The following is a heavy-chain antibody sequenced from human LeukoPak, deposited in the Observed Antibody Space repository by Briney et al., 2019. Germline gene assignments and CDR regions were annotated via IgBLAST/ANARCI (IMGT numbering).Heavy chain of an antibody. CDR2: IYHSGST. Sequence: SETLSLTCTVSGGSISSSSYYWAWIRQPPGKGLEWIGEIYHSGSTNYDPSLKSRVTISVDKSKNQFSLKLTSVTAADTAAYYCARQGDSGWYYFDYWGQGTLVTVSS. CDR1: GGSISSSSYY. CDR3: ARQGDSGWYYFDY. D-gene: IGHD6-19*01. V-gene: IGHV4-39*07. J-gene: IGHJ4*02.